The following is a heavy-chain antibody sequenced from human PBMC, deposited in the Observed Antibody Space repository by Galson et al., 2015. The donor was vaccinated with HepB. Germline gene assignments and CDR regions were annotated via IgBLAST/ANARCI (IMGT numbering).Heavy chain of an antibody. J-gene: IGHJ6*03. CDR2: ISSSSSYI. CDR3: ARGGYLNTAMVKHYYYYMDV. Sequence: SLRLSCAASGFTFSSYSMNWVRQAPGKGLEWVSSISSSSSYIYYADSVKGRFTISRDNAKNSLYLQMNSLRAEDTAVYYCARGGYLNTAMVKHYYYYMDVWGKGTTVTVSS. D-gene: IGHD5-18*01. CDR1: GFTFSSYS. V-gene: IGHV3-21*01.